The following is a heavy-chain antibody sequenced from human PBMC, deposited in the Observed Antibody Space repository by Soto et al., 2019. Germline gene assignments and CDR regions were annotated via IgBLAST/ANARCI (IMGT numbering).Heavy chain of an antibody. J-gene: IGHJ4*02. D-gene: IGHD4-17*01. CDR3: ARVGGTVTSDF. CDR2: IYYDGNTK. Sequence: QVQLVESGGGVVQPGKFLRLSCAASGFLFSAYGMHWVRQAPGKGLEWLALIYYDGNTKYYADSVKGRFTISRDNSQNTLFLQMSSLRADDTGVYYCARVGGTVTSDFWGQGTLVTVSS. V-gene: IGHV3-33*01. CDR1: GFLFSAYG.